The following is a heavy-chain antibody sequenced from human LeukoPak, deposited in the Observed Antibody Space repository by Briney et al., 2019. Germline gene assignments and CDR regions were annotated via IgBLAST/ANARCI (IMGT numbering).Heavy chain of an antibody. V-gene: IGHV4-59*01. J-gene: IGHJ4*01. D-gene: IGHD5-12*01. Sequence: SETLSLTCTVSGGSISSYYWSWIRQPPGKGLEWIGFIYYSGSANYNPSLRSRVNISVDTSKNQFSLKLTSVTAADTAVYYCARTGVVAMSYFFDYWGHGTLVTVSS. CDR2: IYYSGSA. CDR1: GGSISSYY. CDR3: ARTGVVAMSYFFDY.